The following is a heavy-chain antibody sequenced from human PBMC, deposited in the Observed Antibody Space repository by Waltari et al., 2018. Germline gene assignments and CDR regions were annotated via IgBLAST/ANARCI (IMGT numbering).Heavy chain of an antibody. Sequence: QVQLVQSGAEVKKPGASVKVSCKASGYTFTSYDINWVRQATGPGLEWLGWKNPNSGNTDYAREFQDRITMTRNTSISTAYMELSSLRSEDTAVYYCARGTYSSNWSFDYWGQGTLVTISS. V-gene: IGHV1-8*01. CDR3: ARGTYSSNWSFDY. CDR1: GYTFTSYD. D-gene: IGHD6-13*01. J-gene: IGHJ4*02. CDR2: KNPNSGNT.